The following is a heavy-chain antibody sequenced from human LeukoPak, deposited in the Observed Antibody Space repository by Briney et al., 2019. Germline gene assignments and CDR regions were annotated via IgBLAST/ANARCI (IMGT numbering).Heavy chain of an antibody. V-gene: IGHV4-34*04. CDR2: INHSGST. CDR1: GGSFSGYY. J-gene: IGHJ4*02. Sequence: SETLSLTCAVYGGSFSGYYWSWIRQPPGKGLECIWEINHSGSTNNNPSLKSRDTISVYTSKNKCSLKLSSVTAADTAVYYCARGPVSRWVSMGYWGQGTLVTVSS. D-gene: IGHD4-23*01. CDR3: ARGPVSRWVSMGY.